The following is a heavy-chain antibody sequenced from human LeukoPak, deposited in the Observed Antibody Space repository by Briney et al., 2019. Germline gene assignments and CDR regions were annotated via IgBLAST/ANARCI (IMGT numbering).Heavy chain of an antibody. CDR3: AKDSVAVAGTSTCLDY. CDR2: ISYDGSNK. Sequence: GGSLRLSCAASGFTFSSYAMLWVRQAPGKGLVGVAVISYDGSNKYYADSVKGRFTISRDNSKNTLYLQMNSLRAEDMALYYCAKDSVAVAGTSTCLDYWGQGTLVTVSS. V-gene: IGHV3-30*04. D-gene: IGHD6-19*01. CDR1: GFTFSSYA. J-gene: IGHJ4*02.